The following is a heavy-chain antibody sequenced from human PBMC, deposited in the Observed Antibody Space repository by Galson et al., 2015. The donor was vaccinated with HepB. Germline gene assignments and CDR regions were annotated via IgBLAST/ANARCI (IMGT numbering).Heavy chain of an antibody. Sequence: SLRLSCAASGFTFSGSAMHWVRQASGTGLEWVGRIRSKANSYATAYAASVKGRFTISRDDSKNTAYLQMNSLKTEDTAVYYCTTPSSGWRAPTDYWGQGTLVTVSS. J-gene: IGHJ4*02. CDR3: TTPSSGWRAPTDY. D-gene: IGHD6-19*01. CDR2: IRSKANSYAT. CDR1: GFTFSGSA. V-gene: IGHV3-73*01.